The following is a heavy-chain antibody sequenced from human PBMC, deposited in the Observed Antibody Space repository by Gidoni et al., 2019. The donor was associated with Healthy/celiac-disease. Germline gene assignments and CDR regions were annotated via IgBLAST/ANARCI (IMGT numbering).Heavy chain of an antibody. D-gene: IGHD3-3*01. J-gene: IGHJ5*02. CDR2: IIPIFGTA. V-gene: IGHV1-69*06. Sequence: QVQLVQSGAEVKKPGSSVKVSCKASGGTFSSYAISWVRQAPGQGLEWMGGIIPIFGTANYAQKFQGRVTITADKSTSTAYMELSSLRSEDTAVYYCAITIFRVATIQTGFDPWGQGTLVTVSS. CDR3: AITIFRVATIQTGFDP. CDR1: GGTFSSYA.